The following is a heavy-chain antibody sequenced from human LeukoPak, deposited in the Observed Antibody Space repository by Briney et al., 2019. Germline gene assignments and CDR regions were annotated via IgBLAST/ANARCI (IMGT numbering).Heavy chain of an antibody. CDR1: GGSIGSYH. J-gene: IGHJ4*02. D-gene: IGHD5-12*01. V-gene: IGHV4-59*01. Sequence: SETLSLTCTVSGGSIGSYHWNWIRQPSGQGLEWIGIVFNNGGTKHNPSLKSRVAISVDTSKNQFALKLTSVTAADTAVYYCVASYGGYVLDYWGQGALVIVSS. CDR2: VFNNGGT. CDR3: VASYGGYVLDY.